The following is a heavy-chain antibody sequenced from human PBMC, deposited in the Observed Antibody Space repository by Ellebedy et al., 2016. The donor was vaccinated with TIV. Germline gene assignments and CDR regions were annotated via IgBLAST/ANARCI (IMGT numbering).Heavy chain of an antibody. CDR1: GGSFSGYY. J-gene: IGHJ6*03. V-gene: IGHV4-34*01. CDR2: INHSGST. Sequence: SETLSLTXAVYGGSFSGYYWSWIRQPPGKGLEWIGEINHSGSTNYNPSLKSRVTISVDTSKNQFSLKLSSVTAADTAVYYCARDVSNTARSYYMDVWGKGTTVTVSS. CDR3: ARDVSNTARSYYMDV. D-gene: IGHD5-18*01.